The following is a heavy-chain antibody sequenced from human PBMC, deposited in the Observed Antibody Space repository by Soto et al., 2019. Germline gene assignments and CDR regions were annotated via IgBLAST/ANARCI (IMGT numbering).Heavy chain of an antibody. CDR1: GGSISSYC. J-gene: IGHJ6*02. CDR3: ARLHYDILSGSDYYYYYGMDV. D-gene: IGHD3-9*01. CDR2: DPSDSYT. Sequence: ETLSLTCTVSGGSISSYCWSWIRQPAGKGLEWIDPSDSYTNYSPSFQGHVTISADKSISTAYLQWSSLKASDTAMYYCARLHYDILSGSDYYYYYGMDVWGQGTTVTVSS. V-gene: IGHV5-10-1*01.